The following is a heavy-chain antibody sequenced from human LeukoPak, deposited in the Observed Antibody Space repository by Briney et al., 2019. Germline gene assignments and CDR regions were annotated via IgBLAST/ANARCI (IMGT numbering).Heavy chain of an antibody. V-gene: IGHV3-66*01. J-gene: IGHJ5*02. CDR3: ASMVRGENWFDP. D-gene: IGHD3-10*01. CDR2: IYSGGST. Sequence: GGSLRLSCAASGFTVSSNYMSWVRQAPGKGLEWVSVIYSGGSTYYADSVKGRFTISRDNSKSTLYLQMNSLRAEDTAVYYCASMVRGENWFDPWGQGTLVTVSS. CDR1: GFTVSSNY.